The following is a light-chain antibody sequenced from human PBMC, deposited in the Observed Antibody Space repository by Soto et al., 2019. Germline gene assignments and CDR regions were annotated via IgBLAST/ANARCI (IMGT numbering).Light chain of an antibody. V-gene: IGLV1-40*01. CDR1: SSNIGAHYD. J-gene: IGLJ2*01. CDR3: QSYDGSLGAVV. Sequence: QSVLTQPPSVSGDPGQRVTISCTGSSSNIGAHYDLHWYQQLPGTSPKLLIYGNSNRPSGVPDRFSGSKSGTSASLAITGLQADDEADYYCQSYDGSLGAVVFGGGTKLTVL. CDR2: GNS.